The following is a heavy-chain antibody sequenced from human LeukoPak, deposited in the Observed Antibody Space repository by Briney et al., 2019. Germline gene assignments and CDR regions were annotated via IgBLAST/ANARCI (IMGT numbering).Heavy chain of an antibody. V-gene: IGHV4-4*07. D-gene: IGHD3-10*01. CDR3: ARDALWFGELWSAFDI. J-gene: IGHJ3*02. CDR1: GVSISSYY. Sequence: AETLSLTCTVSGVSISSYYLSWVRQPAGKGLEWIWRIYTSGSTNYNPSLKSRVTMSVDTSKNQFSLKLSSVTAADTAVYYCARDALWFGELWSAFDIWGQGTMVTVSS. CDR2: IYTSGST.